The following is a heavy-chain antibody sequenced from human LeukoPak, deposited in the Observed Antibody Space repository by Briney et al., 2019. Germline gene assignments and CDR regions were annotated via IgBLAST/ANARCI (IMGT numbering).Heavy chain of an antibody. J-gene: IGHJ6*03. CDR1: GFTFRSYA. D-gene: IGHD4-17*01. CDR2: IIGSGGST. V-gene: IGHV3-23*01. CDR3: PKFRDYVPLYYMDV. Sequence: PVGSLRLSCAASGFTFRSYALSWVRQTPGKGLEWVSAIIGSGGSTYNAHTAKSRFTLSRDNTKNTRCLHIYRPRAQNTAVYNSPKFRDYVPLYYMDVWGKGTTVTVSS.